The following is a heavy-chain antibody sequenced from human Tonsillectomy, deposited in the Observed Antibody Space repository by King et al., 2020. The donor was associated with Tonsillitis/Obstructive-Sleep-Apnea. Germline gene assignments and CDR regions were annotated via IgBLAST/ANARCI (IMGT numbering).Heavy chain of an antibody. CDR1: GYIFTNYW. J-gene: IGHJ6*02. V-gene: IGHV5-10-1*03. CDR2: IDPSDSYT. D-gene: IGHD5-18*01. Sequence: VQLVESGAEVKKPGESLRISCKGSGYIFTNYWINWVRQMPGKGLEWMGTIDPSDSYTNYSPSFQGHVSISADKSINTAYMQWSSLKAADTAIYYCARSEYSNGYSDYYYTMYVWGQGTTVTVSS. CDR3: ARSEYSNGYSDYYYTMYV.